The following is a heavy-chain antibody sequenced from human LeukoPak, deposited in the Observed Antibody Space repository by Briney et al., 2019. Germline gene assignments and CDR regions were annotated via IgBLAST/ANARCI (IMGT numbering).Heavy chain of an antibody. J-gene: IGHJ6*03. CDR2: ISYDGRNK. V-gene: IGHV3-30*18. D-gene: IGHD2-15*01. CDR3: AKDLSDCSGGSCYSWVYYYYYMDV. CDR1: GFTFSSYG. Sequence: SGGSLRLSCAASGFTFSSYGMYWVRQAPGKGLEWVALISYDGRNKYYADSVKGRFTISRDNSKNALYLQMNSLRVEDMAVYYCAKDLSDCSGGSCYSWVYYYYYMDVWGKGTTVTVS.